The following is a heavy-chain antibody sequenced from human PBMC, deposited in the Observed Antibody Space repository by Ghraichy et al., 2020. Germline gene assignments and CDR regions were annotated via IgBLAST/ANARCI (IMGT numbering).Heavy chain of an antibody. D-gene: IGHD3-3*01. CDR2: IYYSGST. Sequence: SETLSLTCTVSSGSISSSSSYWGWIRRPPGKGLEWIGTIYYSGSTYYNPSLKSRVAISVDTSINQFSLKLSSVTAADTAVYYCARHKFWSGYSIPHWFDPWGQGTLVTVSS. CDR1: SGSISSSSSY. V-gene: IGHV4-39*01. J-gene: IGHJ5*02. CDR3: ARHKFWSGYSIPHWFDP.